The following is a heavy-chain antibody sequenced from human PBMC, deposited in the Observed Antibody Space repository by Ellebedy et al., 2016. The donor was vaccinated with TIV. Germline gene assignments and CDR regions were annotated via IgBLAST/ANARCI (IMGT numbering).Heavy chain of an antibody. J-gene: IGHJ4*02. Sequence: SQTLSLTXXVYGGSFSGYYYSWIRLPPGKGLEWIGEINHSGSTNYNPFLMSRVTISVDTSKNRFSLNLSSVTAADTAVYYCAICGDCSGGLDYWGQGTRVTVSS. CDR1: GGSFSGYY. CDR3: AICGDCSGGLDY. V-gene: IGHV4-34*01. D-gene: IGHD2-15*01. CDR2: INHSGST.